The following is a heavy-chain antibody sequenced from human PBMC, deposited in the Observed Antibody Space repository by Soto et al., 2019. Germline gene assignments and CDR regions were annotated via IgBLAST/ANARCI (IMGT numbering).Heavy chain of an antibody. Sequence: QVRLEESGPGLVKPSETLSLICSVSGGSVNNANYFWNWIRHHPENGLEWIGYIYYSGSTRYNQSFKTPATLTIDTSKNQFSLRLNSVTVADTAVYFCARDADYGGSRGGMDVWGRGTTVTVSS. CDR2: IYYSGST. CDR1: GGSVNNANYF. V-gene: IGHV4-31*01. CDR3: ARDADYGGSRGGMDV. J-gene: IGHJ6*02. D-gene: IGHD4-17*01.